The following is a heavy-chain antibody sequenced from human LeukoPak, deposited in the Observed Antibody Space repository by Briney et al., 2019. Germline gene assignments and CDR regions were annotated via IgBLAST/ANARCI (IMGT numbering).Heavy chain of an antibody. CDR1: GFTFEDYV. D-gene: IGHD6-19*01. J-gene: IGHJ4*02. V-gene: IGHV3-9*01. Sequence: PGGSLRLSCAASGFTFEDYVMYWVRQAPGKGLEWVSGISWNSGDIEYADSVKGRFTISRDNAKNTLYLQMNSLRAEDTALYYCTFIAVTGTGHWGQGTLVTVSS. CDR3: TFIAVTGTGH. CDR2: ISWNSGDI.